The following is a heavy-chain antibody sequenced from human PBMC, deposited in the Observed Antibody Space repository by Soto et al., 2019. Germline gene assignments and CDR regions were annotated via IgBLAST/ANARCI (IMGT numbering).Heavy chain of an antibody. D-gene: IGHD3-3*01. J-gene: IGHJ6*02. CDR2: ISYDGSNE. CDR1: GITFSGYA. Sequence: PGGSLRLSCEASGITFSGYALHWVRQAPGKGLEWVSVISYDGSNEYYADSVKGRFTISRDNSKNTLSLEMNGLRAEDTAVYYCARDRIPNYDFSSDFTYYYGMDVWGQGTTVTVSS. CDR3: ARDRIPNYDFSSDFTYYYGMDV. V-gene: IGHV3-30-3*01.